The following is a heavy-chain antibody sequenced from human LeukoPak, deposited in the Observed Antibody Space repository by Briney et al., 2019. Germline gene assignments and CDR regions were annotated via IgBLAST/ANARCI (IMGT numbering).Heavy chain of an antibody. V-gene: IGHV1-69*05. D-gene: IGHD3-3*01. J-gene: IGHJ6*03. CDR2: IIPIFGTA. Sequence: ASVKVSCKASGGTFSSYAISWVRQAPGQGLEWMGGIIPIFGTANYAQKFQGRVTITTDESTSTAYMELSSLRSDDTAVYYCASNSITIFGVELYYYYMDVWGKGTTVTVSS. CDR3: ASNSITIFGVELYYYYMDV. CDR1: GGTFSSYA.